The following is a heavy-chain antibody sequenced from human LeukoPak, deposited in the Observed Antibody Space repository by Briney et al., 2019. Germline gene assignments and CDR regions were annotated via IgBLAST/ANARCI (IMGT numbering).Heavy chain of an antibody. CDR1: GYSFTSYW. D-gene: IGHD3-16*02. Sequence: GSLKISCKGSGYSFTSYWIGWVRQMTGKGLEWMGIIYPGDSDTRYSPSFQGQVTISADKSISTAYLQWSSLKASDTAMYYCACLYDYVWGSYLPYYFDYWGQGTLVTVSS. J-gene: IGHJ4*02. CDR2: IYPGDSDT. V-gene: IGHV5-51*01. CDR3: ACLYDYVWGSYLPYYFDY.